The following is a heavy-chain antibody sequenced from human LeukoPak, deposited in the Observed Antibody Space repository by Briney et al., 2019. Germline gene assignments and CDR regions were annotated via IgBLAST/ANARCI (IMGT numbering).Heavy chain of an antibody. CDR3: AKGRSGSYYNSYGMDV. Sequence: PSETLSLTCAVYGGSFSGYYWSWIRQPPGKGLEWIGEINHSGSTNYNPSLKSRVTISVDTSKNQFSLKLSSVTAADTAVYYCAKGRSGSYYNSYGMDVWGKGTTVTVPS. J-gene: IGHJ6*04. D-gene: IGHD3-10*01. CDR1: GGSFSGYY. CDR2: INHSGST. V-gene: IGHV4-34*01.